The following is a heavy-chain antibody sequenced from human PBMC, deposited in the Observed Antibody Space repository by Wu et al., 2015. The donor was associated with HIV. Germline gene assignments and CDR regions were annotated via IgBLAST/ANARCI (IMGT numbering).Heavy chain of an antibody. Sequence: QVQLVQSGAEVKKPGASVKVSCKTSGYTFATYGISWVRQAPGQGLEWMGWITPYNGNTKYAQKLQGRVTMTTDTSTSTAYMEVRNLRSDDTAVYYCARAPLVPAAIYYWGQGTLVTVSS. CDR1: GYTFATYG. J-gene: IGHJ4*02. V-gene: IGHV1-18*01. CDR3: ARAPLVPAAIYY. CDR2: ITPYNGNT. D-gene: IGHD2-2*01.